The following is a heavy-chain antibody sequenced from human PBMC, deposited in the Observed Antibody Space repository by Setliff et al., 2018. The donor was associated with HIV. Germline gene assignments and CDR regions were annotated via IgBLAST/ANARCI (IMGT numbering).Heavy chain of an antibody. CDR3: AREGSTYYYYYYMDV. Sequence: AGGSLRLSCEASGFPFSDYYMSWIRQSPGKGLEWVSYISESGSNEKYADSVKGRFTISRDNAKNTLSLQMNSLGAEDTAVYYCAREGSTYYYYYYMDVWGKGTTVTVSS. V-gene: IGHV3-11*04. CDR2: ISESGSNE. CDR1: GFPFSDYY. J-gene: IGHJ6*03.